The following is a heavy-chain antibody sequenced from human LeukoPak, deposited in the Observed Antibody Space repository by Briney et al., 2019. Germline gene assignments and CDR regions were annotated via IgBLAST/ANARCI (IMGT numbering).Heavy chain of an antibody. CDR3: AKGPQPRITIFGVVILPLDY. J-gene: IGHJ4*02. CDR2: IRYDGNNQ. D-gene: IGHD3-3*01. Sequence: GGSLRLSCAASGFSFSSYGMHWVRQAPGKGLEWMSFIRYDGNNQYYADSVKGRFTISRDNAKNTLYLQMSSLRSDDTAVYYCAKGPQPRITIFGVVILPLDYWGQGTLVAVSS. V-gene: IGHV3-30*02. CDR1: GFSFSSYG.